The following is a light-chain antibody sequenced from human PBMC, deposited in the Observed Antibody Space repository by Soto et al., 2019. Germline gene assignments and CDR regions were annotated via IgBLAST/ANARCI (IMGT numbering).Light chain of an antibody. Sequence: EIVMTQSPATVPASPGERATLSCRASQSVTNNYLAWYQQKPGQAPRLLIDGASSRATGVPDRFSGTGSGTDFTLTISRLEPEDFAVFYCQQYGNSPITFGQGTRLEIK. J-gene: IGKJ5*01. CDR2: GAS. CDR3: QQYGNSPIT. V-gene: IGKV3-20*01. CDR1: QSVTNNY.